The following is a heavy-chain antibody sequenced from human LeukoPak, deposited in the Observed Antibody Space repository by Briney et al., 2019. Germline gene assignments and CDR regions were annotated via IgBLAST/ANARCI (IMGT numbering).Heavy chain of an antibody. CDR3: ARSDGQYIIGGYYFDY. CDR1: GHTFTSYG. J-gene: IGHJ4*02. Sequence: ASVKVSCKASGHTFTSYGINWVRQAPGQGLEWMGWISAYNGITNYAQKLQGRVTMTTDTSTSTAYMELRSLRSDDTAVYYCARSDGQYIIGGYYFDYWGQGTPVTVSS. D-gene: IGHD3-16*01. V-gene: IGHV1-18*01. CDR2: ISAYNGIT.